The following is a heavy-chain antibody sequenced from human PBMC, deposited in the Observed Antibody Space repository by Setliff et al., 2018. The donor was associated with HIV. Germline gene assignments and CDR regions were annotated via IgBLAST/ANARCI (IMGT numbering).Heavy chain of an antibody. J-gene: IGHJ3*02. Sequence: ASVKVSCKASGDTNPSDAISWVRQAPGQGLEWMGWISGYNGNTKYAQNMQGRVTMTTDTSTTTAYMELRSLRSDDTAVYYCARVGVLRLGGFGAFDIWGQGTMVTVSS. CDR2: ISGYNGNT. CDR1: GDTNPSDA. V-gene: IGHV1-18*01. D-gene: IGHD3-16*01. CDR3: ARVGVLRLGGFGAFDI.